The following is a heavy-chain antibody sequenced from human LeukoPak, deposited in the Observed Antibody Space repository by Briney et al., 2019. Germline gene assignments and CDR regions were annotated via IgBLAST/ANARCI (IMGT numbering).Heavy chain of an antibody. J-gene: IGHJ4*02. CDR3: SRGGRGTIIMIVVAALDY. CDR2: ISSSGNYI. D-gene: IGHD3-22*01. CDR1: GFTFTSYS. Sequence: GGSLRLSCAASGFTFTSYSMNWVRQAPGKGLEWVSSISSSGNYIYYADSVKGRFTISRDNARNSLYLQMNSLRAEDTAVYYCSRGGRGTIIMIVVAALDYWGQGTLVTVSS. V-gene: IGHV3-21*01.